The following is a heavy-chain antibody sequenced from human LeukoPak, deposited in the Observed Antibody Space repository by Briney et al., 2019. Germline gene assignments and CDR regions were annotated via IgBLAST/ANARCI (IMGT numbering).Heavy chain of an antibody. CDR1: GGSISSSNW. Sequence: PSGTLSLTCAVSGGSISSSNWWSWVRQHPGKGLEWIGYIYYSGSTYYNSSLKSRVTISVDTSKNQFSLKLSSVTAADTAVYYCARGGDSSGYYYRFDYWGQGTLVTVSS. CDR2: IYYSGST. CDR3: ARGGDSSGYYYRFDY. V-gene: IGHV4-4*02. D-gene: IGHD3-22*01. J-gene: IGHJ4*02.